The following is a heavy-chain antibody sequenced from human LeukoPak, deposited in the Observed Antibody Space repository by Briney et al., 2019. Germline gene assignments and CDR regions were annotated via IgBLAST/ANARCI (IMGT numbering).Heavy chain of an antibody. Sequence: ASVKVSCKASGYTFTTYGISWVRQAPGHGLEWMGYISGRSDDENYADNFQGRLTMTTDTSTNTAYMELGSLTSDDTAVCYCARVWDGRTDCFDPWGQGTLVTVSS. D-gene: IGHD1-26*01. CDR3: ARVWDGRTDCFDP. V-gene: IGHV1-18*01. CDR1: GYTFTTYG. CDR2: ISGRSDDE. J-gene: IGHJ5*02.